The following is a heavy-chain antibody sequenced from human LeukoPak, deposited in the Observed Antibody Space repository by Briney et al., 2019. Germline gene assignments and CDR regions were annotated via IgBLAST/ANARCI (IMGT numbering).Heavy chain of an antibody. CDR2: ISGSGGST. D-gene: IGHD3-22*01. V-gene: IGHV3-23*01. Sequence: GGSLRLSCAASGFTFSSDAMSWVRQAPGKGLEWVSAISGSGGSTYYADSVKGRFTISRDNSKNTLYLQMNSLRAEDTAVYYCAKDLNIYDSSGYAIDYWGQGTLVTVSS. J-gene: IGHJ4*02. CDR1: GFTFSSDA. CDR3: AKDLNIYDSSGYAIDY.